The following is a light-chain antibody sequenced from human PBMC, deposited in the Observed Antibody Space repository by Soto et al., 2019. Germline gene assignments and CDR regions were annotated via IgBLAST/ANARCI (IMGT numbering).Light chain of an antibody. CDR1: QNINNN. CDR3: QQYSDWPRFT. CDR2: DAF. Sequence: EIVMTQSPATLSVSPGESATLSCRASQNINNNLAWYQQKPGQSPILLISDAFTRAPGVSARFRGSGSGTGFALTISSLQSEDFAIYFCQQYSDWPRFTFGQGTKLQMK. V-gene: IGKV3-15*01. J-gene: IGKJ2*01.